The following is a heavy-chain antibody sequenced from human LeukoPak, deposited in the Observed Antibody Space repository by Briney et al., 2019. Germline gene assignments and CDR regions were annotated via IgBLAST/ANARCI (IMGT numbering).Heavy chain of an antibody. CDR1: GFPFSNYG. CDR3: AKGNFGDYGADY. Sequence: PGGSLRLSCAASGFPFSNYGMHWVRQAPGKGPAWVAVISHDGSNKHYEDSVKGRFTISRDNSKNTLYLQMNSLSDEDTAVYYCAKGNFGDYGADYWGQGTLVTVSS. D-gene: IGHD4-17*01. CDR2: ISHDGSNK. V-gene: IGHV3-30*18. J-gene: IGHJ4*02.